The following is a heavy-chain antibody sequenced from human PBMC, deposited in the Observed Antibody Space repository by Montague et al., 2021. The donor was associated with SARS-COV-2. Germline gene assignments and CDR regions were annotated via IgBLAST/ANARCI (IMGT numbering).Heavy chain of an antibody. Sequence: SETLSLTCSFSGGSISTGSYYWGWIRQPPRKGLEWIGSIYYSGDTYYNPSLKSRVTISVDTSKNQFSLRLSSVTAADTVVYYCVRGGDYTDYGLVDYWGQGTLVIVSS. V-gene: IGHV4-39*01. D-gene: IGHD4-11*01. CDR1: GGSISTGSYY. CDR3: VRGGDYTDYGLVDY. J-gene: IGHJ4*02. CDR2: IYYSGDT.